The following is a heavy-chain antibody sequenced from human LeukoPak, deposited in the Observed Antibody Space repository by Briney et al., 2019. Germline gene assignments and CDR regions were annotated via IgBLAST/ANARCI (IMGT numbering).Heavy chain of an antibody. CDR2: IYSGGST. CDR1: GFTFSSYA. J-gene: IGHJ4*02. CDR3: ARITYYDFWSGYSY. Sequence: GGSLRLSCAASGFTFSSYAMSWVRQAPGKGLEWVSVIYSGGSTYYADSVKGRFTISRDNSKNTLYLQMNSLRAEDTAVYYCARITYYDFWSGYSYWGQGTLVTVSS. V-gene: IGHV3-66*02. D-gene: IGHD3-3*01.